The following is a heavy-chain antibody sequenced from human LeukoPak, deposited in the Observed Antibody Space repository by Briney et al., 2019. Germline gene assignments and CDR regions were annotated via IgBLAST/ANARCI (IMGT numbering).Heavy chain of an antibody. CDR1: GFTVSSNY. J-gene: IGHJ5*02. CDR3: ARANSATIPGVDP. CDR2: IYSGGST. Sequence: GGSLRLSCVVSGFTVSSNYMSWVRQAPGNGLEWVSIIYSGGSTYYADSVKGRFTISRDNSKNTVYLQMNSLRAEDTAVYYCARANSATIPGVDPWGQGTLVTVSS. D-gene: IGHD1-26*01. V-gene: IGHV3-53*01.